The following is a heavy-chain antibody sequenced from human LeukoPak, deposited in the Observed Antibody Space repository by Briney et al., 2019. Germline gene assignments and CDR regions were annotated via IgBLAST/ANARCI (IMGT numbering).Heavy chain of an antibody. CDR1: GYTFTSYG. CDR3: ARVGPSRVYDDFDY. Sequence: ASVKVSCKASGYTFTSYGISRVRQAPGHGLEWMGWISAYNDNTNYAQKLQGRVTMTTDTSTSTAYMELRSLRSDDTAVYYCARVGPSRVYDDFDYWGQGTLVTVSS. D-gene: IGHD2-8*01. V-gene: IGHV1-18*01. CDR2: ISAYNDNT. J-gene: IGHJ4*02.